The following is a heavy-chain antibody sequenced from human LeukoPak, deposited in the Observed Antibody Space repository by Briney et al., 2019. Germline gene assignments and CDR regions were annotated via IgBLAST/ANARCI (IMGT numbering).Heavy chain of an antibody. V-gene: IGHV3-9*03. CDR2: ISWNSGSI. Sequence: GRSLRLSCAAPGFTFDDFGMHWVRHAPGKGLGWVAGISWNSGSIGYADSVKGRFTISRDNAKNSLYLQMNSLRAEDMALYYCAKDGGSSSWSDFDYWGQGTLVTVSS. D-gene: IGHD6-13*01. J-gene: IGHJ4*02. CDR1: GFTFDDFG. CDR3: AKDGGSSSWSDFDY.